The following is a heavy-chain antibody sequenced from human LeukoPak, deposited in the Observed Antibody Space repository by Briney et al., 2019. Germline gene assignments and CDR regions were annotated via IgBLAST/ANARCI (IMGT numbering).Heavy chain of an antibody. Sequence: GASVKVSCKASGYTFTSYGISWVRQAPGQGLEWMGRIIPILGIANYAQKFQGRVTITADKSTSTAYMELSSLRSEDTAVYYCARSRYFDWLLKDYWGQGTLVTVSS. D-gene: IGHD3-9*01. V-gene: IGHV1-69*04. CDR1: GYTFTSYG. J-gene: IGHJ4*02. CDR3: ARSRYFDWLLKDY. CDR2: IIPILGIA.